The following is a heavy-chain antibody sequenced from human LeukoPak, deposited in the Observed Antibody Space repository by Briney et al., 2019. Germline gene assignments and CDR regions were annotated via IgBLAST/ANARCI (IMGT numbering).Heavy chain of an antibody. J-gene: IGHJ4*02. CDR2: INSDGSST. CDR3: AKNGNNSYYFDY. CDR1: GFTFSSYW. V-gene: IGHV3-74*01. Sequence: PGGSLRLSCAASGFTFSSYWMHWVRQAPGKGLVWVSRINSDGSSTSYADSVKGRFTISRDNPKNTLYLQMNNLRAEDTAVYYCAKNGNNSYYFDYWGQGILVTVSS. D-gene: IGHD4-23*01.